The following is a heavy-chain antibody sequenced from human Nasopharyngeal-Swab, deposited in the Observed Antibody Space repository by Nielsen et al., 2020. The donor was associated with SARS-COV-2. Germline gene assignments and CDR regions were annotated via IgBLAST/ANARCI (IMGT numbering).Heavy chain of an antibody. Sequence: SVKVSCKASGGTFSSYAISWVRQAPGQGLEWMGGIIPIFGTANYAQKFQGRVTITADESTSTAYMELSSLRSEDTAVYYCARIMVRGVIISGHYYGMDVWGQGTTVTVSS. V-gene: IGHV1-69*13. J-gene: IGHJ6*02. CDR1: GGTFSSYA. D-gene: IGHD3-10*01. CDR3: ARIMVRGVIISGHYYGMDV. CDR2: IIPIFGTA.